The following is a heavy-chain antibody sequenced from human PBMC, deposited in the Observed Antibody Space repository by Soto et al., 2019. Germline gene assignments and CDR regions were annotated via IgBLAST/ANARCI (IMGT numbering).Heavy chain of an antibody. CDR3: VKVLRSIAGLYDY. Sequence: PGGSLRLSCAASGFIFSGYAMSWVRQAPGKGLECVSSISNTGDYTHYADSVKGRLTISRDNSKNTLYLEMNSLRAEDTAIYHCVKVLRSIAGLYDYWGQGTLVTVSS. J-gene: IGHJ4*02. CDR1: GFIFSGYA. V-gene: IGHV3-23*01. CDR2: ISNTGDYT. D-gene: IGHD2-21*01.